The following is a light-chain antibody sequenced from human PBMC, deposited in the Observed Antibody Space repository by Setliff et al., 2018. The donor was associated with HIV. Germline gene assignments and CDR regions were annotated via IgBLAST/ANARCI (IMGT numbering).Light chain of an antibody. CDR1: SSNIGNNH. V-gene: IGLV1-51*01. J-gene: IGLJ1*01. CDR3: TSYSSNTTLGI. Sequence: QSVLTQAPSVSAAPGQKVTISCSGSSSNIGNNHVSWYQQLPGTGPRLLIYDTDKRPSGIPDRFSGSKSGTSATLGIAGLQTGDEADYYCTSYSSNTTLGIFGTGTKVTVL. CDR2: DTD.